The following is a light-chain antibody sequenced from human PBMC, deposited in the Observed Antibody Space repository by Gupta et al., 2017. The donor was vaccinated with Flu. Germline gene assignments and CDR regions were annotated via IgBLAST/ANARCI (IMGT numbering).Light chain of an antibody. V-gene: IGLV3-21*02. CDR1: NIETKS. Sequence: SYELTQPPSVSVAPGQTARISCGGTNIETKSVHWYQHKPGQAPVLVVLDDSDRASGIPERVACSNSGNKDTRTLSSVEAGDEADDDCTVWESNSDPEGFGTGTKVIVL. CDR2: DDS. CDR3: TVWESNSDPEG. J-gene: IGLJ1*01.